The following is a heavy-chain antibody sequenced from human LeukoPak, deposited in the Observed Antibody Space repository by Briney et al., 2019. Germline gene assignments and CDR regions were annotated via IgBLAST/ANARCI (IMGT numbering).Heavy chain of an antibody. CDR1: GGSISSYY. Sequence: SETLSLTCTVSGGSISSYYWSWIRQPPGKGLEWIGYIYYSGSTNYNPSLKSRVTISVDTSKNQFSLKLSSVTAADTAVYYCARDPGQLERRRADYYYYYYMDVWGKGTTVTVSS. V-gene: IGHV4-59*12. D-gene: IGHD1-1*01. CDR2: IYYSGST. J-gene: IGHJ6*03. CDR3: ARDPGQLERRRADYYYYYYMDV.